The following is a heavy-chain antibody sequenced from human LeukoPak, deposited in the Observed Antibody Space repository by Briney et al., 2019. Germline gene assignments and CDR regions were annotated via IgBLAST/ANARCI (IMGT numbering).Heavy chain of an antibody. CDR3: AKGTGSYYYHGMDV. CDR1: GFTFSSYG. CDR2: ISYDGSNK. Sequence: GGSLRLSCAASGFTFSSYGMHWVRQAPGKGLEWVAVISYDGSNKYYADSVKGRFTISRDNSKNTLYLQMNSLRAEDTAVYYCAKGTGSYYYHGMDVWGQGTTVTVSS. J-gene: IGHJ6*02. D-gene: IGHD3/OR15-3a*01. V-gene: IGHV3-30*18.